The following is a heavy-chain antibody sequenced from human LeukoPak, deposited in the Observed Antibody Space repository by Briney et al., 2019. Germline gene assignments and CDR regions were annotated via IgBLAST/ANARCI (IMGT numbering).Heavy chain of an antibody. CDR2: IYHSGST. D-gene: IGHD3-10*01. J-gene: IGHJ5*02. Sequence: KTSETLSLTCTVSGYSISSGYYWGWIRQPPGKGLEWIGSIYHSGSTYYNPSLKSRVTISVDTSKNQFSLKLSSVTAADTAVYYCARDLSVLLWFGEGNWFDPWGQGTLVTVSS. CDR3: ARDLSVLLWFGEGNWFDP. CDR1: GYSISSGYY. V-gene: IGHV4-38-2*02.